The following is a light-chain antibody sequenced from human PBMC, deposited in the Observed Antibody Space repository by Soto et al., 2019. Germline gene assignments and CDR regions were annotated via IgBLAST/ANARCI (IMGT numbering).Light chain of an antibody. CDR2: AAS. J-gene: IGKJ3*01. Sequence: DIQLTQSPSFLSASVRDRVTITCRASQGIGSYLAWYQQKPGKAPKLLIYAASTLQNGVPSRFSGSGSGTEFTLTISSLQPEDFATYYCQQLNSYPRGTFGPGTKVDIK. CDR1: QGIGSY. CDR3: QQLNSYPRGT. V-gene: IGKV1-9*01.